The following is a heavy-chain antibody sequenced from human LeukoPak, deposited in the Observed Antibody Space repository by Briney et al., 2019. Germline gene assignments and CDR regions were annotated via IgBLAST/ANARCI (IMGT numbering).Heavy chain of an antibody. CDR1: GYTFTSYG. V-gene: IGHV1-18*01. Sequence: ASVKVSCKASGYTFTSYGISWVRQAPGQGLEGMGWISAYNGNTNYAQKLQGRVTMTTDTSTSTAYMELRSLRSDDTAVYYCARDAKVYCSSTSCPHDYWGQGTLVTVSS. CDR3: ARDAKVYCSSTSCPHDY. D-gene: IGHD2-2*01. CDR2: ISAYNGNT. J-gene: IGHJ4*02.